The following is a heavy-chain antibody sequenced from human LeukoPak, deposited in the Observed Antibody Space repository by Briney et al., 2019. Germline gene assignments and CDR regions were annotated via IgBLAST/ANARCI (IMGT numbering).Heavy chain of an antibody. CDR3: AAAFPYYDS. CDR1: GYNLNEIS. V-gene: IGHV1-24*01. J-gene: IGHJ5*02. Sequence: ASVKVSCKVSGYNLNEISMHWVRQAPGKGLEWVGGFDPEDGETIYAQKFQGRVTVTEDTSTDTAYMELSSLRSEDTAVYYCAAAFPYYDSWGQGTLVTVPS. CDR2: FDPEDGET. D-gene: IGHD5-12*01.